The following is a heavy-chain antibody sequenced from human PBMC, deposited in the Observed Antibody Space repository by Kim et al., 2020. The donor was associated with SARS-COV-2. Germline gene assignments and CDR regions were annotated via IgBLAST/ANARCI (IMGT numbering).Heavy chain of an antibody. J-gene: IGHJ4*02. Sequence: FQGRVTMTRDTSTSTVYMELSSLRSEDTAVYYCARDRWDYYGSGSSVFDYWGQGTLVTVSS. D-gene: IGHD3-10*01. CDR3: ARDRWDYYGSGSSVFDY. V-gene: IGHV1-46*01.